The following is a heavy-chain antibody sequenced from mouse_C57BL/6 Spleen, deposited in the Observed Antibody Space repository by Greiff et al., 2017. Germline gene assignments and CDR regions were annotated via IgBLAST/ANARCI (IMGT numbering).Heavy chain of an antibody. Sequence: QVQLQQSGAELVRPGASVTLSCKASGYTFTDYEMHWVKQTPVHGLEWIGAIDPETGGTAYNQQFKGKAILTAVKSSSTAYMALRSLTSEDSAVYYCTKRDYYYGSSSWFAYWGQGTLVTVSA. D-gene: IGHD1-1*01. J-gene: IGHJ3*01. CDR2: IDPETGGT. V-gene: IGHV1-15*01. CDR1: GYTFTDYE. CDR3: TKRDYYYGSSSWFAY.